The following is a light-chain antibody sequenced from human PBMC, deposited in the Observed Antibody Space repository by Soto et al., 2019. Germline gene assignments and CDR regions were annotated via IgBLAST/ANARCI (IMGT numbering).Light chain of an antibody. CDR2: GAS. CDR1: QSVSTRY. CDR3: HQFGSSPPAFT. Sequence: ESMLTQSPGTLSLSPGERATLSCRASQSVSTRYFAWYQQKPGQAPRLLIYGASIRATGIPDRFSGSGSGTDFTLTISRLEPEDFAVYYCHQFGSSPPAFTFGQGTKLEI. J-gene: IGKJ2*01. V-gene: IGKV3-20*01.